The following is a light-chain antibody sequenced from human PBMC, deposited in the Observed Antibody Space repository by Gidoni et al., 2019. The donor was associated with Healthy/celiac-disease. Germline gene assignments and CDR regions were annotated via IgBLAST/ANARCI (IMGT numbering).Light chain of an antibody. J-gene: IGLJ2*01. CDR1: SSDVGGYNY. CDR2: EVS. CDR3: SSYTSSSTLEVV. V-gene: IGLV2-14*01. Sequence: QSALTQPAYVSGSPGQSITISCTGTSSDVGGYNYVPWYQQHPGKAPKLMIYEVSNRPSGVSNRFSGSKSCNTASLTISGLQAEDEADYYCSSYTSSSTLEVVFGGGTKRTVL.